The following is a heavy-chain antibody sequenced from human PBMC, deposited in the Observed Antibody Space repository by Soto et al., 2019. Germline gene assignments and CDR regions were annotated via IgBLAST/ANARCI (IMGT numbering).Heavy chain of an antibody. CDR3: ARGGHVVVVTAALDY. Sequence: QVQLVQSGAEVKKPGASVKVSCKASGDTFTDYYIHWVRQAPGQGLEWMGTVNPSGGHTTYAQHFLVRMPMPRDTSTSTLYMELTSLTSEDTAVYYCARGGHVVVVTAALDYWGQGTLVTVSS. CDR2: VNPSGGHT. J-gene: IGHJ4*02. D-gene: IGHD2-21*02. CDR1: GDTFTDYY. V-gene: IGHV1-46*01.